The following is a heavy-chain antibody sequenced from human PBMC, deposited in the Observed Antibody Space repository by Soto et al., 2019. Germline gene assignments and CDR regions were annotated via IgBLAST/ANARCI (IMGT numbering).Heavy chain of an antibody. D-gene: IGHD5-12*01. V-gene: IGHV1-69*13. CDR1: GGTFSSYA. Sequence: ASVKVSCKASGGTFSSYAISWVRQAPGQGLEWMGGIIPIFGTANYAQKFQGRVTITADESTSTAYMELSSLRSEDTAVYYCARDMMATGLRSPRRGDYYYYGMDVWGQGTTVTVSS. J-gene: IGHJ6*02. CDR3: ARDMMATGLRSPRRGDYYYYGMDV. CDR2: IIPIFGTA.